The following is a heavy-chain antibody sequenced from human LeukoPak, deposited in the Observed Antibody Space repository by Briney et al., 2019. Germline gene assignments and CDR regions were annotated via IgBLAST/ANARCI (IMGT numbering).Heavy chain of an antibody. CDR3: ARQTSSGGFDY. Sequence: PSETLSLTCTVSGASINSYYWSWIRQPAGKGLEWIGRIYTCGRTNYNPSLKSRLTMSEDTSKNQFSLKLSSATAADTAVYYCARQTSSGGFDYWGQGTLVTVSS. J-gene: IGHJ4*02. D-gene: IGHD3-10*01. V-gene: IGHV4-4*07. CDR1: GASINSYY. CDR2: IYTCGRT.